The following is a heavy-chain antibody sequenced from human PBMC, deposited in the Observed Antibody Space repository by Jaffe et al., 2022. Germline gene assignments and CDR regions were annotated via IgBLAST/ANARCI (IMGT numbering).Heavy chain of an antibody. CDR2: IHHSGTT. D-gene: IGHD2-15*01. J-gene: IGHJ6*03. CDR3: ARVYCSGAGCYSHYYFYMDV. V-gene: IGHV4-38-2*01. Sequence: QVQLQESGPGLVKPSETLSLTCAVSGYSISSPYYWGWIRQPPGKGLEWIGSIHHSGTTYYNPSLRSRVTVLVDTSKNQFSLKLTSVTAADTAMYYCARVYCSGAGCYSHYYFYMDVWGKGTTVTVSS. CDR1: GYSISSPYY.